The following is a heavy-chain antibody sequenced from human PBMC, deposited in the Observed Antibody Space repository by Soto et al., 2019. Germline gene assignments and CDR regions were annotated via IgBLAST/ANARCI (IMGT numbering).Heavy chain of an antibody. J-gene: IGHJ4*02. V-gene: IGHV1-2*04. Sequence: ASVKVSCKASGYTFTGYYMHWVRQAPGQGLEWMGWINPNSGGTNYAQKFQGWVTMTRDTSISTAYMELSRLRSDDTAVYYCAREESLATGCFDDWGQGTLVTVSS. D-gene: IGHD6-6*01. CDR1: GYTFTGYY. CDR2: INPNSGGT. CDR3: AREESLATGCFDD.